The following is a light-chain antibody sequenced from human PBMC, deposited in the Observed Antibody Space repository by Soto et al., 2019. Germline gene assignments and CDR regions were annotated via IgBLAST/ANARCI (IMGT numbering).Light chain of an antibody. V-gene: IGKV3-15*01. CDR3: QQYGDWPLT. J-gene: IGKJ4*01. Sequence: EIVLTQSPATLSVSPGERATLSCRASQSVGNNFAWYQQKPGQAPRLLIFATSTRATGVPARFSGSGSGTEFTLTISSLQCEDFAVYYCQQYGDWPLTFGGGAKVEIE. CDR1: QSVGNN. CDR2: ATS.